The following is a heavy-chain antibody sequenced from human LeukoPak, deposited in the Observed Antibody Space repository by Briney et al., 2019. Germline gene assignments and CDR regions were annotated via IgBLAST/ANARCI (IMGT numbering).Heavy chain of an antibody. CDR1: GGSFSGCY. J-gene: IGHJ4*02. CDR3: ARAIREYYDYVWGSYRSPLYYFDY. V-gene: IGHV4-34*01. D-gene: IGHD3-16*02. Sequence: PSETLSLTCAVYGGSFSGCYWSWIRQPPGKGPEWIGEINHSGSTNYNPSLKSRVTISVDTSKNQFSLKLSSVTAADTAVYYCARAIREYYDYVWGSYRSPLYYFDYWGQGTLVTVSS. CDR2: INHSGST.